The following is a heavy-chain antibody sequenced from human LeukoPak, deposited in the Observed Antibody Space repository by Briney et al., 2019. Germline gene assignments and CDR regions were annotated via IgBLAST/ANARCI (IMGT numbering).Heavy chain of an antibody. D-gene: IGHD5-24*01. J-gene: IGHJ3*02. Sequence: PGRSLRLSCAASGFTFDDYAMHWVRQAPGKGLEWVSGISWNSGSIGYADSVKGRFTISGDNAKNSLYLQMNSLRAEDTAVYYCARGRDGYNLVDAFDIWGQGIMVTVSS. CDR1: GFTFDDYA. CDR2: ISWNSGSI. CDR3: ARGRDGYNLVDAFDI. V-gene: IGHV3-9*01.